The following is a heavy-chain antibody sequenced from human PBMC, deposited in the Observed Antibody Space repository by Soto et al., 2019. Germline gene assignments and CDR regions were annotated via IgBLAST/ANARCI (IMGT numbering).Heavy chain of an antibody. Sequence: GSLRLSCAASGFTFSAYTMGWVRQAPGKGLEWVSAISYSGGSTYYADSVKRRFTISRDNSKNTLYLQMNSLRAEDTAVYYCAKPVRSGWYYFDYWGQGTLVTVSS. D-gene: IGHD6-19*01. CDR1: GFTFSAYT. V-gene: IGHV3-23*01. CDR3: AKPVRSGWYYFDY. CDR2: ISYSGGST. J-gene: IGHJ4*02.